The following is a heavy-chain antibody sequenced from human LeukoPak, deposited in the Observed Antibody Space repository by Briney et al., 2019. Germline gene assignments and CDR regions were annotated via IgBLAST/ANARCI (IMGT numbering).Heavy chain of an antibody. CDR3: AKAPPYNWPSLRLDY. CDR1: GFTFSSYA. CDR2: ISGSGGST. Sequence: GESLRLFCAASGFTFSSYAMSWVRQAPGKGLEWVSAISGSGGSTYYADSVKGRFTISRDNSKNTLYLQMNSLRAEDTAVYYCAKAPPYNWPSLRLDYWGQGTLVTVSS. J-gene: IGHJ4*02. D-gene: IGHD1-1*01. V-gene: IGHV3-23*01.